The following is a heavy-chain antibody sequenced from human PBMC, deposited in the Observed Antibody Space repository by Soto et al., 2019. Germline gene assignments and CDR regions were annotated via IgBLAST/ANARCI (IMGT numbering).Heavy chain of an antibody. J-gene: IGHJ4*02. CDR1: GFTFSSYN. Sequence: GGSLRLSCAASGFTFSSYNMNWVRQAPGKGLEWVSVIYSGGSTYYADSVKGRFTISRDNSKNTLYLQMNSLRAEDTAVYYCARDLVAARPVVWGQGTLVTVSS. CDR3: ARDLVAARPVV. D-gene: IGHD6-6*01. V-gene: IGHV3-66*01. CDR2: IYSGGST.